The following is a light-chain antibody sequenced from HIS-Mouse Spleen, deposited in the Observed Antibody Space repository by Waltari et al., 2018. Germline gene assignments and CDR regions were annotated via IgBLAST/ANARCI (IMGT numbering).Light chain of an antibody. CDR2: GNN. J-gene: IGLJ3*02. CDR3: AAWDDSLSGPV. Sequence: QSVLTQPPSASGTPGQRVTISCSGSSSNIGSNYVYWYQQLPGTAPKHLIYGNNHRPSGGPDRFSGSKSGTSASLALSGLRSEDEADYYCAAWDDSLSGPVFGGGTKLTVL. CDR1: SSNIGSNY. V-gene: IGLV1-47*01.